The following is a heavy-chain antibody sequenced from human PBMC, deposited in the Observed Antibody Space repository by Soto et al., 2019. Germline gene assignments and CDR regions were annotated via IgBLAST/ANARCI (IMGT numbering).Heavy chain of an antibody. V-gene: IGHV4-31*03. Sequence: SETLSLTCTVSGGSISSGGYYWSWIRQHPGKGLEWIGYIYYSGSTYYNPSLKSRVTISVDTSKNQFSLKLSSVAAADTAVYYCARGGTGYCSGGSCYGDYYYGMDVWGQGTTVTVSS. CDR1: GGSISSGGYY. D-gene: IGHD2-15*01. CDR2: IYYSGST. J-gene: IGHJ6*02. CDR3: ARGGTGYCSGGSCYGDYYYGMDV.